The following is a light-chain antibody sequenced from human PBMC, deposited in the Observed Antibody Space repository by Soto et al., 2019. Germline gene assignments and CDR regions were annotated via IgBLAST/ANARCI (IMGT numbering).Light chain of an antibody. J-gene: IGKJ4*01. Sequence: DIQMTQSPSSLSASVGDRVNITCRASQGINIYLAWYQQKPGKVPKLLIYAAVTLQSGVPSRFSGSGSGTDFTLTISSLQPEDVATYYGQKYNSAPLTFGGVTNVEIK. CDR3: QKYNSAPLT. V-gene: IGKV1-27*01. CDR1: QGINIY. CDR2: AAV.